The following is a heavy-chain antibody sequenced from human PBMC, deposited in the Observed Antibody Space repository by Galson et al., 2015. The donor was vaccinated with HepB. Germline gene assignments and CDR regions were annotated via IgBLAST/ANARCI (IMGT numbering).Heavy chain of an antibody. CDR2: IIPILHII. Sequence: SVKVSCKASGGTFNTYVISWVRQAPGQGLEWMGGIIPILHIINYAQKFQDRVTITADTSTSTVYMELSSLRSEDTAVYYCSRVGSGGTPRGDIWGQGTMVTVSS. D-gene: IGHD2-8*02. CDR1: GGTFNTYV. V-gene: IGHV1-69*10. J-gene: IGHJ3*02. CDR3: SRVGSGGTPRGDI.